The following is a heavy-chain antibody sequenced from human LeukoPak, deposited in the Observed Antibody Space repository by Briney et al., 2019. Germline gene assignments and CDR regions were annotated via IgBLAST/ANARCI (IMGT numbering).Heavy chain of an antibody. D-gene: IGHD3-10*01. CDR3: ARGGRKLLWFGELAPLDY. V-gene: IGHV1-46*01. Sequence: ASVKVSCKASGYTFTSYYMHWVRQAPGQGLEWMGIINPSGGSTSYAQKFQGRVTMTRDTSTSTVYMELSSLRSEDTAVYYCARGGRKLLWFGELAPLDYWGQGTLVTVSS. CDR2: INPSGGST. CDR1: GYTFTSYY. J-gene: IGHJ4*02.